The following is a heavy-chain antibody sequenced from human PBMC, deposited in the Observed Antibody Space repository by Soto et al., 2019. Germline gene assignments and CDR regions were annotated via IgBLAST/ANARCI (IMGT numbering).Heavy chain of an antibody. D-gene: IGHD3-10*01. CDR3: AITMVRVPAIYYYYGMDV. CDR2: IKQDGSEK. V-gene: IGHV3-7*01. J-gene: IGHJ6*02. CDR1: GFTFSSYW. Sequence: GGSLRLSCAASGFTFSSYWMSWVRQAPGKGLGWVANIKQDGSEKYYVDSVKGRFTISRDNAKNSLYLQMNSLRAEDTAVYYCAITMVRVPAIYYYYGMDVWGQGTTVTVSS.